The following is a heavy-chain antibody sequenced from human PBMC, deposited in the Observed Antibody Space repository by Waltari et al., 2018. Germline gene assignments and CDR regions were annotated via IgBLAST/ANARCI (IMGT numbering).Heavy chain of an antibody. D-gene: IGHD3-16*02. CDR3: AKDRLMITFGGVIVFSGDY. CDR2: ISGSCGST. Sequence: EVQLLESGGGLVQPGGSLRLSCAASGFTFSSYAMSWVRQAPGKGREWVSAISGSCGSTYYADSWKGRFTISRDNSKNTLYLQMNSLRAEDTAVYYCAKDRLMITFGGVIVFSGDYWGQGTLVTVSS. CDR1: GFTFSSYA. V-gene: IGHV3-23*01. J-gene: IGHJ4*02.